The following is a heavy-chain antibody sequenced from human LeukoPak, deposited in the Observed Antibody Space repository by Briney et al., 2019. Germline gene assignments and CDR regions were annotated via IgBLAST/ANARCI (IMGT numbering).Heavy chain of an antibody. CDR1: GFTFSSYS. V-gene: IGHV3-21*01. CDR2: ISSSSSYI. CDR3: AREFDLAAASDY. J-gene: IGHJ4*02. Sequence: GGSLRLSCAASGFTFSSYSMNWVRQAPGKGLEWVSSISSSSSYIYYADPVKGRSTISRDNAKNSLYLQMNSLRAEDTAVYYCAREFDLAAASDYWGQGTLVTVSS. D-gene: IGHD6-13*01.